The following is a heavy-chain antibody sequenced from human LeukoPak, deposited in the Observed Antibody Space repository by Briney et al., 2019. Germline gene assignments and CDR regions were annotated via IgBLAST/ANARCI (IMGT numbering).Heavy chain of an antibody. CDR1: GFTFDDYA. CDR2: IRGDGGST. Sequence: GGSLRLSCAASGFTFDDYAMHWVRQAPGTGLEWVSLIRGDGGSTSYADSVKGRFTISRDNSKSSLYLKMNSLRTEDTALYYCAKDGSDFWSGYNYYYYYGMDVWGQGTTVTVSS. J-gene: IGHJ6*02. CDR3: AKDGSDFWSGYNYYYYYGMDV. V-gene: IGHV3-43*02. D-gene: IGHD3-3*01.